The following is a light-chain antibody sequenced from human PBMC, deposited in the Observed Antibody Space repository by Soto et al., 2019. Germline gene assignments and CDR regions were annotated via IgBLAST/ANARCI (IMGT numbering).Light chain of an antibody. CDR2: AAS. CDR1: QDIRTY. V-gene: IGKV1D-12*01. Sequence: DIQVTQSPSSLSASVGDRVTITCRASQDIRTYLAWYQQKPGKAPKLLIFAASTLQSGVPPRFIGSGSGTDFTLTISNLQPEDFATYYCQQGTALMYTFGQGTTLEIK. CDR3: QQGTALMYT. J-gene: IGKJ2*01.